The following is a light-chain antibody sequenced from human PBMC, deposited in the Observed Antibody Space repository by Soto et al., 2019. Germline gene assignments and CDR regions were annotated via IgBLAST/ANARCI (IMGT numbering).Light chain of an antibody. V-gene: IGKV1-5*03. CDR3: QQHANYPII. Sequence: DIQMTQSPSTLSASIGDRVTITCRASRNIGSWLAWYQQKAGKAPNLLIYKASTLETGVPSRFSGSASGTEFTLTISSLQPDDFATYYCQQHANYPIIFGGGTKVEI. CDR1: RNIGSW. J-gene: IGKJ4*01. CDR2: KAS.